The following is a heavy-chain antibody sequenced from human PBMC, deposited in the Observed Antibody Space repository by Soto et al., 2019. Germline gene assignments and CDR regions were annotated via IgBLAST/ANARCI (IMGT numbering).Heavy chain of an antibody. CDR2: LSGNGAKT. D-gene: IGHD4-17*01. Sequence: EVQLLVSGGGLVQPGGSLRLSCAASGFTFSSYGMSWVRQAPGKGLEWVSALSGNGAKTYYADSVKGRFTISRDNSKNTLYLQMSSLRAADTAVYYCGKDHCDYAFDQWGQGTLVTVSS. CDR3: GKDHCDYAFDQ. CDR1: GFTFSSYG. V-gene: IGHV3-23*01. J-gene: IGHJ4*02.